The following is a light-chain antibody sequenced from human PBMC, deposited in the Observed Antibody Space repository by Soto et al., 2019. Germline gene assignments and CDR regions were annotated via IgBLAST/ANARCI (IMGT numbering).Light chain of an antibody. Sequence: QSVLTQPPSVSEAPRQRVTISCSGSRANIGNNAVNWYQQLPGKAPKLLIYYDDLLSSGVSDRFSGSKSGTSASLAISGLQSEDEDDYYCAVWDDNLNGVVFGGGTKVTVL. CDR2: YDD. V-gene: IGLV1-36*01. CDR1: RANIGNNA. J-gene: IGLJ2*01. CDR3: AVWDDNLNGVV.